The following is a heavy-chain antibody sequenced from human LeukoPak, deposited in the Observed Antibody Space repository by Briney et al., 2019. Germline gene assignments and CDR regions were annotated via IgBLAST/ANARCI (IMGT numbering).Heavy chain of an antibody. CDR3: AKEQVGNTTLGYFDY. CDR1: GFTFSSYA. D-gene: IGHD4-23*01. J-gene: IGHJ4*02. CDR2: ISGSGGST. Sequence: GGSLRLSCAASGFTFSSYAMSWVCQAPGKGLEWVSAISGSGGSTYYADSVKGRFTISRDNSKNTLYLQMNSLRAEDTAVYYCAKEQVGNTTLGYFDYWGQGTLVTVSS. V-gene: IGHV3-23*01.